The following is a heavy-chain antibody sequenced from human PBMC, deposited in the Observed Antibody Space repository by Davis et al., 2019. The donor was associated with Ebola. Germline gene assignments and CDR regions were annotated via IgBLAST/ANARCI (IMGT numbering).Heavy chain of an antibody. V-gene: IGHV4-59*11. CDR1: GDSITTHY. J-gene: IGHJ6*02. Sequence: PSETLSLTCTVSGDSITTHYWSWIRQAPGKGLEWIGYIYYSGSTNYNPSLKSRVTISVDTSKNQFSLNLTSVTAADTAMYYCARESGYGEEEDYWYGMDVWGQGTTVTVSS. CDR2: IYYSGST. D-gene: IGHD5-12*01. CDR3: ARESGYGEEEDYWYGMDV.